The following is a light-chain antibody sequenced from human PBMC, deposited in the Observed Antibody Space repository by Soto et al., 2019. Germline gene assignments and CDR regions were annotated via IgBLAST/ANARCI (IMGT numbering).Light chain of an antibody. J-gene: IGKJ1*01. V-gene: IGKV1-17*03. CDR1: QCVSNY. CDR2: AAS. Sequence: IQLTQSPAAKSAPAGDIVTITCRASQCVSNYLAWFQQKPGKVPKCLIYAASSLQSGVPSRFSGSGSGTEFTLTISSLQPDDFATYYCQQYNSYSGTFGQGTKV. CDR3: QQYNSYSGT.